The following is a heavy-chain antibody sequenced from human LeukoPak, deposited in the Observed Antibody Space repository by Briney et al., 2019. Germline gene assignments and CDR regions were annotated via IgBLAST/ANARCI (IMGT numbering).Heavy chain of an antibody. CDR3: ARPSRVRGVISFGY. V-gene: IGHV1-2*02. D-gene: IGHD3-10*01. CDR2: INPNSGGT. Sequence: ASVKVSCKASGYTFTGYYMHWVRQAPGQGLEWMGWINPNSGGTNYAQKLQGRVTTTRDTSISTAYMELSRLRSDDTAVYYCARPSRVRGVISFGYWGQGTLVTVSS. CDR1: GYTFTGYY. J-gene: IGHJ4*02.